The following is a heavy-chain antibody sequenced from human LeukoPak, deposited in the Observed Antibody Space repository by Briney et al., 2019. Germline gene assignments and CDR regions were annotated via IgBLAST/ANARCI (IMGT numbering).Heavy chain of an antibody. J-gene: IGHJ4*02. CDR2: IIQSGSTV. D-gene: IGHD2-21*01. CDR1: GFTFSIYE. V-gene: IGHV3-48*03. Sequence: GGSLRLSCVASGFTFSIYEMNWVRQAPGKGLEWVSYIIQSGSTVYYADSVKGRFTISRDNAKNSLYLQMNSLRAEDTAVYYCARERQSCGGDCFDYWGQGTLVTVSS. CDR3: ARERQSCGGDCFDY.